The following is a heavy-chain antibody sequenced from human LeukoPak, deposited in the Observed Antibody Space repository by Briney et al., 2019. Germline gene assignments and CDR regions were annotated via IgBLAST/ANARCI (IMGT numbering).Heavy chain of an antibody. D-gene: IGHD3-9*01. CDR2: ISAYNGNT. CDR1: GYTLTSYG. V-gene: IGHV1-18*01. CDR3: ARGAYYDILTGYGFVYEQYYFDY. J-gene: IGHJ4*02. Sequence: GASVKVSCKASGYTLTSYGISWVRQAPGQGLEWMGWISAYNGNTNYAQKLQGRVTMTTDTSTSTAYMELRSLRSDDTAVYYCARGAYYDILTGYGFVYEQYYFDYWGQGTLVTVSS.